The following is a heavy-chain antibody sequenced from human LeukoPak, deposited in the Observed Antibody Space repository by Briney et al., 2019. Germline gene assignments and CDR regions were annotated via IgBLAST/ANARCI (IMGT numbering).Heavy chain of an antibody. J-gene: IGHJ4*02. V-gene: IGHV3-30*18. CDR3: RKGRGMVIMRGLFDY. D-gene: IGHD4/OR15-4a*01. Sequence: GGSLRLSCAAFGFTFNSQGKHLVRQAPGKGLEWVAVISYVGSDKYYTDSVRGRFTISRGNSKTQLYLQMNSLRTEDPAVYYCRKGRGMVIMRGLFDYLGQGTLVTVSS. CDR2: ISYVGSDK. CDR1: GFTFNSQG.